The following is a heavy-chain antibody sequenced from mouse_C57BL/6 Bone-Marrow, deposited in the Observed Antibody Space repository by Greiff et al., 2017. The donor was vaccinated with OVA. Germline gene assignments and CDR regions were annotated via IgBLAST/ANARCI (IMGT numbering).Heavy chain of an antibody. CDR3: ARWLGQGD. CDR1: GFTFSDSG. J-gene: IGHJ4*01. V-gene: IGHV5-17*01. D-gene: IGHD3-3*01. CDR2: ISSGSSTI. Sequence: EVMLVESGGGLVKPGGSLKLSCAASGFTFSDSGMHWVRQAPEKRLEWVAYISSGSSTIYYADTVKGRFTISRDNAKNTLFLQMTSLRSEDTAMYYCARWLGQGDWGQGTSVTVSS.